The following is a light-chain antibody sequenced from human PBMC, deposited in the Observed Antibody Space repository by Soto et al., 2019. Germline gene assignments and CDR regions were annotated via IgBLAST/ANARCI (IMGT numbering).Light chain of an antibody. Sequence: EIVLTQSPATLSLSPGERATLSCRASQSVDSYLAWYQQRPGQAPRLLIHDASHSATGIPARFSGSGSGTDFTLTISSLEPEDFAVYYCQHRRGFTFVPGTKVDI. CDR3: QHRRGFT. CDR1: QSVDSY. V-gene: IGKV3-11*01. J-gene: IGKJ3*01. CDR2: DAS.